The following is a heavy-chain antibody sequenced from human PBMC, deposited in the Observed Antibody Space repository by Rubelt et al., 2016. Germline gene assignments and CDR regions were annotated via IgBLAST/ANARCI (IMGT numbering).Heavy chain of an antibody. CDR3: ARGYYSNSFDY. D-gene: IGHD4-11*01. CDR2: ISGDIDTI. J-gene: IGHJ4*02. V-gene: IGHV3-48*04. CDR1: GFSLSGYS. Sequence: PGGSLRLSCAASGFSLSGYSMDWVRQVPGKGLEWVSYISGDIDTIYYADSVRGRFTISRDNAKNSLYLQMNSLRAEDTAVYYCARGYYSNSFDYWGQGTLVTVSS.